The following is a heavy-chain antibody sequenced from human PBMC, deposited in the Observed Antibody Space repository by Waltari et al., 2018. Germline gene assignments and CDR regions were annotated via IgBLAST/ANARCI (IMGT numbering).Heavy chain of an antibody. J-gene: IGHJ4*02. CDR1: VFTFPSYY. CDR3: ARGSHYSNDY. CDR2: ISSDGTST. D-gene: IGHD1-26*01. V-gene: IGHV3-74*01. Sequence: EVQLVESGGGLVQPGGSLRLSCAASVFTFPSYYMHWVRQPPGKGLLCVSRISSDGTSTSYADSVKGRFTISRDNAKNTLFLQMNSLRAEDTGVYYCARGSHYSNDYWGQGTLVTVSS.